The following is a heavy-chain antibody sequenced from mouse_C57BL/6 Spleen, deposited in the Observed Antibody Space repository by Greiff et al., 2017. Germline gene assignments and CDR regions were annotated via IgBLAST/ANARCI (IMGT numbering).Heavy chain of an antibody. J-gene: IGHJ2*01. Sequence: EVQLVESGPELVKPGASVKIPCKASGYTFTDYNMDWVKQSHGKSLEWIGDINPNNGGTIYNQKFKGKATLTVDKSSSTAYMELRSLTSEDTAVYYCARGGDGYYVEAHYFDYWGQGTTLTVSS. CDR2: INPNNGGT. CDR1: GYTFTDYN. CDR3: ARGGDGYYVEAHYFDY. D-gene: IGHD2-3*01. V-gene: IGHV1-18*01.